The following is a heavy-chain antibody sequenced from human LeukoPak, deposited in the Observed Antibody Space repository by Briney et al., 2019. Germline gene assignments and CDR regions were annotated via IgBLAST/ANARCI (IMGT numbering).Heavy chain of an antibody. J-gene: IGHJ4*02. Sequence: GGSLRLSCAASGFTFSSYGMHWVRQAPGKGLEWVAFIRYDGSNKYYADSVKGRFTISRDNSKNTLYLQMNSLRAEDTAVYYCAKNIVVVPGGVDYWGQGTLVTVSS. CDR3: AKNIVVVPGGVDY. V-gene: IGHV3-30*02. CDR2: IRYDGSNK. CDR1: GFTFSSYG. D-gene: IGHD2-2*01.